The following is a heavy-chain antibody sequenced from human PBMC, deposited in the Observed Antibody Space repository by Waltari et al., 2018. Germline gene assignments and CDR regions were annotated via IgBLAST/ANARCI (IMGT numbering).Heavy chain of an antibody. CDR3: AREKLMGEYIDY. Sequence: EVQLVESGGGVRRPGGSLRLSCAASGFNFDDHGMRWVRQAPGEGLGWVSSINLNGGSTCYADAVRGRFTISRDNAKNSLYLQMNSLRADDTALYYCAREKLMGEYIDYWGQGTLVTVSS. V-gene: IGHV3-20*04. CDR1: GFNFDDHG. J-gene: IGHJ4*02. D-gene: IGHD2-15*01. CDR2: INLNGGST.